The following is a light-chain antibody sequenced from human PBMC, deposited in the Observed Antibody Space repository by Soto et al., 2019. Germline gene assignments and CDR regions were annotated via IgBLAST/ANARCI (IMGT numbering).Light chain of an antibody. CDR2: DNN. V-gene: IGLV1-51*01. Sequence: QSVLTQPPSVSAAPGQKVTISCSGSSSNIGSNYVSWYQHLPGTAPKLLIYDNNKRPSGIPDRFSGSQSGTSATLGITGLQTWDEADYYWGTWDSSLSAVFGGGTKLTVL. CDR3: GTWDSSLSAV. CDR1: SSNIGSNY. J-gene: IGLJ2*01.